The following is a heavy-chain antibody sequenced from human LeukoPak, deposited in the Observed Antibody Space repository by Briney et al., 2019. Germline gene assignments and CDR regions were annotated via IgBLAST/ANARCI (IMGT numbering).Heavy chain of an antibody. J-gene: IGHJ4*02. D-gene: IGHD3-10*01. CDR1: GGTFSSYA. CDR3: AKTPSYYYGSGSYYFVY. V-gene: IGHV1-69*13. Sequence: SVKVSCKASGGTFSSYAISWVRQAPGQGLEWMGGIIPIFGTANYAQKFQGRVMITADESTSTAYMELSSLRSEDTAVYYCAKTPSYYYGSGSYYFVYWGQGTLVTVSS. CDR2: IIPIFGTA.